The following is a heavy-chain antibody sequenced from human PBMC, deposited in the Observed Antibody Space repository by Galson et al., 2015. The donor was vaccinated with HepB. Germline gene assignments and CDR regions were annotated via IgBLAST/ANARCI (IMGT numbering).Heavy chain of an antibody. CDR1: GYTFTSFP. J-gene: IGHJ3*02. D-gene: IGHD1-1*01. CDR3: ARAGTHLIFDI. V-gene: IGHV1-3*04. CDR2: INTDNGNT. Sequence: SVKVSCKASGYTFTSFPIHWVRQAPGQRLEWMGWINTDNGNTKFSQKFQGRVTFTRDTSASTAFMEVSSLRSEDTTVYYCARAGTHLIFDIWGQGTIVTVSS.